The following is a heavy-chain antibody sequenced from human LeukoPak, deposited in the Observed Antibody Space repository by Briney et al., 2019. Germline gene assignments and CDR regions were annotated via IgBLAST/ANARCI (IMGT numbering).Heavy chain of an antibody. V-gene: IGHV4-4*07. J-gene: IGHJ4*02. D-gene: IGHD2-2*01. CDR3: AREPVYCSSTSCYPSAADY. CDR1: SGSISSYY. Sequence: SETLSLTCTVSSGSISSYYWSWIRQPAGKGLEWIGRIYTSGSTNYNPSLKSRVTMSVDTSKNQFSLKLSSVTAADTAVYYCAREPVYCSSTSCYPSAADYWGQGTLVTVSS. CDR2: IYTSGST.